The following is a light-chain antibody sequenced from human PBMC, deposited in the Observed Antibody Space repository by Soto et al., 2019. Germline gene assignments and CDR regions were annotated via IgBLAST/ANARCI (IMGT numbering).Light chain of an antibody. J-gene: IGLJ1*01. V-gene: IGLV4-60*03. CDR1: SGHSNHI. Sequence: QLVLTQSSSASASLGSSVKLACTLSSGHSNHIIAWHQQQPGKAPRFLMKVEGRGIYNKGSGVPDRFSGSSSGADRYLTIPNLQSEDEADYSCETWDSNTRVYGTGTKVTVL. CDR3: ETWDSNTRV. CDR2: VEGRGIY.